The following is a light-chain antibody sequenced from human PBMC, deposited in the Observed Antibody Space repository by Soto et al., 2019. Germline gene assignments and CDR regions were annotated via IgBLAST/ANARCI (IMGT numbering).Light chain of an antibody. Sequence: EIVMTQSPATLSVSPGERATLSCRASQSVSSNLAWYQQKPGQAPRLLIYGASTRATGIPDRFSGSGSGTDFTLTISRLETEDFAVFYCQQYGTSEIIFGQGTRLAIK. V-gene: IGKV3D-15*01. CDR2: GAS. J-gene: IGKJ5*01. CDR1: QSVSSN. CDR3: QQYGTSEII.